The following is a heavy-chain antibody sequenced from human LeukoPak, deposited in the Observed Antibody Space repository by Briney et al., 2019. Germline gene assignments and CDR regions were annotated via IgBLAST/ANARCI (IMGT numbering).Heavy chain of an antibody. V-gene: IGHV1-18*01. CDR2: ISAYNGNT. D-gene: IGHD5-12*01. Sequence: GASVKVSCKAPGYTFTSYGISWVRQAPGQGLEWMGWISAYNGNTNYAQKLQGRVTMTTDTSTSTAYMELRSLRSDDTAVYYCVREYSGYDWGHFDYWGQGTLVTVSS. CDR1: GYTFTSYG. J-gene: IGHJ4*02. CDR3: VREYSGYDWGHFDY.